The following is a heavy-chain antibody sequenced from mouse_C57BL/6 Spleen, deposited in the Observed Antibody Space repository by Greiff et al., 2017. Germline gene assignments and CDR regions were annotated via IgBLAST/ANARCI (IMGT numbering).Heavy chain of an antibody. CDR3: ARPDWYFDV. Sequence: QVHVKQSGAELARPGASVTLSCKASGYTFTSYGISWVKQRTGQGLEWIGEIYPRSGNTYYNEKFKGKATLTADKSSSTAYMELRSLTSEDSAVYFCARPDWYFDVWGTGTTVTVSS. J-gene: IGHJ1*03. CDR2: IYPRSGNT. V-gene: IGHV1-81*01. CDR1: GYTFTSYG.